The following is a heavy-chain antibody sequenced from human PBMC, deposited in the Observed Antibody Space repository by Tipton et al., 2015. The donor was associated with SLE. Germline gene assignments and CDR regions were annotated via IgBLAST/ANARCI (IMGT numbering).Heavy chain of an antibody. J-gene: IGHJ3*02. Sequence: SLRLSCAASGFTFNHYVMSWVRQAPGKGPEWVSCIYGGGTAFYADSVKGRFAISRDYSKDTLYLQMSSLTPDDTGVYYCANAGRFGTGLGAFDIWGQGTMVTVSS. CDR3: ANAGRFGTGLGAFDI. V-gene: IGHV3-23*03. D-gene: IGHD6-13*01. CDR1: GFTFNHYV. CDR2: IYGGGTA.